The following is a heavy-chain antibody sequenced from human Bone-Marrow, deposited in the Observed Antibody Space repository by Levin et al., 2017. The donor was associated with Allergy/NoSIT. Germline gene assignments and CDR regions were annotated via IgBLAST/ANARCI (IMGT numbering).Heavy chain of an antibody. D-gene: IGHD6-6*01. J-gene: IGHJ4*02. V-gene: IGHV4-39*01. CDR2: IYYSGSA. CDR3: ARQSAGSSSRY. Sequence: NPSETLSLTCTVSGGSISSSSYYWDWIRQPPGKGLEWIGNIYYSGSAYYNPSLRSRVTISVDTSKNQFSLKLSSVTAADTAVYYCARQSAGSSSRYWGQGTLVTVSS. CDR1: GGSISSSSYY.